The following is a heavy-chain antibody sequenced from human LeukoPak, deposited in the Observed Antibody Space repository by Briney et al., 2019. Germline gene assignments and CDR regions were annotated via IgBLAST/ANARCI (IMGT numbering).Heavy chain of an antibody. CDR2: INPSGGST. J-gene: IGHJ5*02. D-gene: IGHD5-24*01. Sequence: ASVKVSCKASGYTGTSYYMHWVRQAPGRGLEWMGIINPSGGSTSYAQKFQGRVTMTRDTSTSTVYMELSSLRSEDTAVYYCARVEMATLLSWGQGTLVTVSS. CDR3: ARVEMATLLS. CDR1: GYTGTSYY. V-gene: IGHV1-46*01.